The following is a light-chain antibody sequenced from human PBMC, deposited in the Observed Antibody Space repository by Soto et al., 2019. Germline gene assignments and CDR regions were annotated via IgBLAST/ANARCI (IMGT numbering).Light chain of an antibody. J-gene: IGLJ1*01. Sequence: QSVLTQPRSVSGSPGQSVTISCTGTSSDVGAYNYVSWYQQSPGKAPQLMIYDVTKRPSGVPDRFSGSKSGNTASLTISGLQAEDEADYYCCSYVGSYTFVFGT. CDR1: SSDVGAYNY. V-gene: IGLV2-11*01. CDR3: CSYVGSYTFV. CDR2: DVT.